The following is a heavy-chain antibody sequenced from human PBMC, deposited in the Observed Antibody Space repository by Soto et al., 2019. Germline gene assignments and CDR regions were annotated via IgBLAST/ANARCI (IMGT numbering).Heavy chain of an antibody. J-gene: IGHJ4*02. CDR3: ARDIRLRYFDWLPEV. V-gene: IGHV4-39*07. Sequence: PSETLSLTCTVSGESINTPHYYWGWIRQPPGKGLEWIGNIYYSGSTYYNPSLKSRVTISVDTSKNRFSLKLSSVTAADTAVYYCARDIRLRYFDWLPEVWGRGTLVTVSS. D-gene: IGHD3-9*01. CDR1: GESINTPHYY. CDR2: IYYSGST.